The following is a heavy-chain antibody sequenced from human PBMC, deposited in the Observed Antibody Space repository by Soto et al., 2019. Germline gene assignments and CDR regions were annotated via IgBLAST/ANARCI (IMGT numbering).Heavy chain of an antibody. CDR3: AKEHRDQFIYMGN. Sequence: GGALRLSCVASGFTFSNYAMSWVRQAPGRGLEWVSAIGGSADYTHYRDSVRGRFTISRDNSKNTLYLQMNSLRAEDTATYFCAKEHRDQFIYMGNWGQGTQDTVSS. CDR1: GFTFSNYA. D-gene: IGHD2-2*01. V-gene: IGHV3-23*01. J-gene: IGHJ4*02. CDR2: IGGSADYT.